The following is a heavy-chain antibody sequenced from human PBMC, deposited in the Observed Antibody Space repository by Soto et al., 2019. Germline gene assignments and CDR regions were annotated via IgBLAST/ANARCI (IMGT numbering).Heavy chain of an antibody. V-gene: IGHV1-69*13. CDR3: ARHLYGYVWGSYRH. CDR2: IIPVFGTP. J-gene: IGHJ4*02. D-gene: IGHD3-16*02. Sequence: SVKVSCKSSGYIFKNYAVTWLRQAPGQGLEWMGGIIPVFGTPDYSQKFRGRVTITADESTSTVYMELRSLTSEDTAVYYCARHLYGYVWGSYRHWGQGTLVTVSS. CDR1: GYIFKNYA.